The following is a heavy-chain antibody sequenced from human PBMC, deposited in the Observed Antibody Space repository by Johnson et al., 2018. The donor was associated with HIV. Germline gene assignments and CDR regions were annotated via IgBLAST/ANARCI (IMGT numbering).Heavy chain of an antibody. D-gene: IGHD6-13*01. CDR1: GFTFSSYA. J-gene: IGHJ3*02. CDR2: ISYDGSNK. CDR3: AGGLAADAFDI. Sequence: QEQLVESGGGVVQPGRSLRLSCAASGFTFSSYAMHWVRQAPGKGLEWVAVISYDGSNKYYADSVKGRFTISRDNSKNTLYLQMNSLRAEDTAVYYCAGGLAADAFDIWGQGTMVTVSS. V-gene: IGHV3-30-3*01.